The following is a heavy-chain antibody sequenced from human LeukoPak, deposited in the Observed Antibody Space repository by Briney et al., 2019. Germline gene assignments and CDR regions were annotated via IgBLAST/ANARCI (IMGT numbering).Heavy chain of an antibody. D-gene: IGHD6-19*01. CDR2: INTDGSST. Sequence: GGSLRLSCAASGFTFSSYWMHWVRQAPGKGLVWVSRINTDGSSTSYADSVKDRFTISRDNAKNTLYLQMNSLRAEDTAVYYCARVGSQWLVPYYYYMDVWGKGTTVTVSS. CDR3: ARVGSQWLVPYYYYMDV. J-gene: IGHJ6*03. CDR1: GFTFSSYW. V-gene: IGHV3-74*01.